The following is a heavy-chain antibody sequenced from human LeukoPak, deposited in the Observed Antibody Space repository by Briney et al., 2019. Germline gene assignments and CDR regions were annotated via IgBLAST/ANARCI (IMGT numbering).Heavy chain of an antibody. CDR2: IQYDGSET. Sequence: GGSLRLSRTASGFTFSSFGIHWVRQAPGKGLEWVSFIQYDGSETYYADSVKGRFTISRDNSINTLFLQMNSLRTEDTAVYYCAKNRGYTYGYDAFDIWGQGTMVTVSS. D-gene: IGHD5-18*01. J-gene: IGHJ3*02. CDR3: AKNRGYTYGYDAFDI. CDR1: GFTFSSFG. V-gene: IGHV3-30*02.